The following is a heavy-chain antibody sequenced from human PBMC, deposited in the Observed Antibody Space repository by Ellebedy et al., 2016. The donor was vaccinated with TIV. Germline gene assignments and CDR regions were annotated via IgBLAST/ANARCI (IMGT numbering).Heavy chain of an antibody. CDR2: IRHDGSNK. CDR3: ANALRIAMLVPHFDY. CDR1: GFNFTNYG. J-gene: IGHJ4*02. Sequence: GESLKISCAASGFNFTNYGMHWVRQAPGKGLEWVALIRHDGSNKYYADAVKGRFTISRDNSENTLHLQMNSLRHEDTAVYYCANALRIAMLVPHFDYWGRGALVTVSS. D-gene: IGHD3-22*01. V-gene: IGHV3-30*02.